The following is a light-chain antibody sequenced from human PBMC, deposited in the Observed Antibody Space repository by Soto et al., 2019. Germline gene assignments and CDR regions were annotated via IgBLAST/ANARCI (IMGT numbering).Light chain of an antibody. J-gene: IGKJ1*01. V-gene: IGKV3-15*01. CDR2: DAS. CDR1: QSVTRN. CDR3: QQYNNWPPWT. Sequence: IVMTQSPATLSVSPGERATLSCRASQSVTRNLAWFQQKPGQAPRLLIYDASTRATGIPGRFSGSGSGTELTLTINSLQSEDFAVHYCQQYNNWPPWTFGHGTKVEIK.